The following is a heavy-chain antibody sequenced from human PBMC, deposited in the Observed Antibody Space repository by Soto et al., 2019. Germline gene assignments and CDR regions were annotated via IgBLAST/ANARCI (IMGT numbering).Heavy chain of an antibody. J-gene: IGHJ6*02. CDR1: GGSISSSNYC. CDR3: ARVSTARTDYCASAMDV. CDR2: IHYSGST. V-gene: IGHV4-39*01. Sequence: QLQLQESGPGLVKPSETLSLTCTVSGGSISSSNYCWGWTRQPPGKGLEGIGRIHYSGSTYYSPSLRGRGTRSADPAKNQFSLNLSSVTAADTAVYYCARVSTARTDYCASAMDVWGQGTTVSVSS.